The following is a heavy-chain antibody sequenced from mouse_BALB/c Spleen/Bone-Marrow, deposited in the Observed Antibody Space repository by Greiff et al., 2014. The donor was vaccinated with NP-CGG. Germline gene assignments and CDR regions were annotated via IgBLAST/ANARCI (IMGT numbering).Heavy chain of an antibody. CDR1: GFNIKDTF. CDR3: TKPSFYYGSSYWYFDV. CDR2: IDPANGDT. Sequence: EVQLVESGAELVKPGASVKLSCTASGFNIKDTFMHWVKQRPEQGLEWIGRIDPANGDTKYDPEFQGKATITADTSSNTAYLQLSSLTSEDTAVYYCTKPSFYYGSSYWYFDVWGAGTTVTVSS. J-gene: IGHJ1*01. D-gene: IGHD1-1*01. V-gene: IGHV14-3*02.